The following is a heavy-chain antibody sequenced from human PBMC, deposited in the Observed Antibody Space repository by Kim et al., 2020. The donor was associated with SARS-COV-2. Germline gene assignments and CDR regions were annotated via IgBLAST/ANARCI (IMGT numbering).Heavy chain of an antibody. J-gene: IGHJ4*02. V-gene: IGHV3-23*01. CDR2: ITTGGGST. CDR3: ARGRIAD. CDR1: GFTFSSNA. Sequence: GGSLRLSCAASGFTFSSNAMNWVRQAPGKGLEWVSAITTGGGSTYYADSVKGRFTISRDNSRNTLYLQMNSLRAEDTAIYFCARGRIADWGQGTLVTVSS.